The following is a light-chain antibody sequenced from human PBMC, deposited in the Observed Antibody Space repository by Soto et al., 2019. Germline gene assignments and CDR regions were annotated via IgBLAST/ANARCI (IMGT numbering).Light chain of an antibody. J-gene: IGKJ4*01. CDR1: QSVSSN. Sequence: EIVMTQSPATLSVSPGERATLSCRASQSVSSNLAWYQQKPGQAPRLLINGASTRATGIAARFSGSGSGTEFTLTISSLQSEDFAIYFCQQYNNLPLSFGGGTKVEIK. CDR3: QQYNNLPLS. CDR2: GAS. V-gene: IGKV3-15*01.